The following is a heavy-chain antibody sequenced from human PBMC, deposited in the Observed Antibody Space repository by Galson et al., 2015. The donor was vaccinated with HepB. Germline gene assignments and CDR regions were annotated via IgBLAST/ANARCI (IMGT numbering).Heavy chain of an antibody. D-gene: IGHD2-2*01. CDR1: GGSISTYY. V-gene: IGHV4-59*01. CDR3: ARRSVVPSATLDAFDI. Sequence: LSLTCTVSGGSISTYYWNWIRQPPGKGLEWIGYIYYTGSSKYNASLESRVTISVDTSKNQFSLKLSSVTAADTAVYYCARRSVVPSATLDAFDIWGQGTMVTVSS. J-gene: IGHJ3*02. CDR2: IYYTGSS.